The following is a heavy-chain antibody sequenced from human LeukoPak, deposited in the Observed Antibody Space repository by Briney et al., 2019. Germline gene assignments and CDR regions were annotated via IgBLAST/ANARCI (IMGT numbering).Heavy chain of an antibody. CDR3: ARWTGSFDY. V-gene: IGHV4-4*07. D-gene: IGHD3-10*01. CDR2: IYSSGST. J-gene: IGHJ4*02. CDR1: GGSISGYF. Sequence: PSEXXSLTCSVSGGSISGYFWSWLRQPAGKGLEWIGRIYSSGSTNYNPSLKSRVTMSLDTSENQFSLKLSSVTAADTAVYYCARWTGSFDYWGQGTLVTVSS.